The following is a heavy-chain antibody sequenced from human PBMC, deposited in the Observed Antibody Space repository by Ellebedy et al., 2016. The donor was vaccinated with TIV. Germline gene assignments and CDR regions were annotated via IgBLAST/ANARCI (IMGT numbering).Heavy chain of an antibody. V-gene: IGHV3-23*01. CDR1: GFTFKTYG. J-gene: IGHJ4*02. D-gene: IGHD6-19*01. CDR3: AKAGYDSGWCFDS. CDR2: ISDDGGGT. Sequence: GESLKISCAASGFTFKTYGMTWVRQAPGKGLDWVSFISDDGGGTYYADSVKGRFTISRDNSRNTLYLQMNSLRAEDTAIYYCAKAGYDSGWCFDSWGQGVLVTVSS.